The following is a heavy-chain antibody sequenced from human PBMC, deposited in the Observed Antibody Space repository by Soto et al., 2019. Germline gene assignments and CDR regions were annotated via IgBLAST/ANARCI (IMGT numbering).Heavy chain of an antibody. CDR1: GLGFSGSF. D-gene: IGHD5-18*01. CDR3: AGLMDTLFDRFDY. J-gene: IGHJ4*02. Sequence: EVELLESGGGLFQLGGSLNPSCAPPGLGFSGSFFPWFRKPSGKGPEWVGRIASRPHNYATAYGTSVQGRFTVSRDDSLNTAYLHMNGLKTEDTAVYFCAGLMDTLFDRFDYWGRGILVTVSA. V-gene: IGHV3-73*02. CDR2: IASRPHNYAT.